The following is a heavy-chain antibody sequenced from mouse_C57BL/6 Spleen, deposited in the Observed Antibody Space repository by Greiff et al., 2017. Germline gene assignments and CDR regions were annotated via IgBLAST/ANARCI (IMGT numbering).Heavy chain of an antibody. D-gene: IGHD2-13*01. CDR2: IYPGGGYT. J-gene: IGHJ4*01. CDR3: ARKSYGDDNYAMDY. Sequence: VKLQQSGAELVRPGTSVKMSCKASGYTFTNYWIGWAKQRPGHGLEWIGDIYPGGGYTNYNEKFKGKATLTADKSSSTAYMQFSSLTSEDSAIYYCARKSYGDDNYAMDYWGQGTSVTVSS. CDR1: GYTFTNYW. V-gene: IGHV1-63*01.